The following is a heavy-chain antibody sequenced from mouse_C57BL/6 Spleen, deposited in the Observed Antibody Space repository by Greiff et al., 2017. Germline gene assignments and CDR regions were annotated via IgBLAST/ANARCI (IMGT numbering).Heavy chain of an antibody. CDR1: GYSITSGYY. Sequence: DVQLQESGPGLVKPSQSLSLTCSVTGYSITSGYYWNWIRQFPGNKLEWMGYISYDGSNNYNPSLKNRISITRDTSKNQFFLKLNSVTTEDTATYYCARDGFYYGNNYWGQGTTLTVSS. CDR3: ARDGFYYGNNY. V-gene: IGHV3-6*01. D-gene: IGHD2-1*01. CDR2: ISYDGSN. J-gene: IGHJ2*01.